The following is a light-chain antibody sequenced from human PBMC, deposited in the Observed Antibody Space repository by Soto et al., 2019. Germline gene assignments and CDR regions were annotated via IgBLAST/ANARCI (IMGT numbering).Light chain of an antibody. V-gene: IGKV2-28*01. J-gene: IGKJ1*01. CDR1: QSLLHNNGYNY. CDR3: MQTLQTWT. CDR2: LGS. Sequence: SGMTQSPLSLPVTPGEPASISCRSSQSLLHNNGYNYLDWYLQKPGQSPQLLIYLGSNRASGVPDRFSGSGSGTDFTLKISRVEAEDVGVYYCMQTLQTWTFGQGTKVDIK.